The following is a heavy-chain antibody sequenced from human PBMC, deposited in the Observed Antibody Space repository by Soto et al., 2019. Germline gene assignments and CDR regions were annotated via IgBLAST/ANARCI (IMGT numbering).Heavy chain of an antibody. Sequence: QVQLVQSGAEVKQPGSSVKVSCQASGVTFSSFAISWVRQAPGQGLEWMGGIIPIFRTPNYAQNFQGRVTITADESTSSVYMALSRLRSEDTAVYYCARSTGSGFRTGTHRFNWFDPWGQGTLVTVSS. CDR1: GVTFSSFA. V-gene: IGHV1-69*01. D-gene: IGHD1-1*01. CDR2: IIPIFRTP. CDR3: ARSTGSGFRTGTHRFNWFDP. J-gene: IGHJ5*02.